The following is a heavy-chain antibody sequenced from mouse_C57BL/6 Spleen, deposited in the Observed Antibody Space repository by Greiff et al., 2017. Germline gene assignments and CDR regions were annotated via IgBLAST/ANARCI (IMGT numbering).Heavy chain of an antibody. J-gene: IGHJ4*01. CDR2: IRSKSNNYAK. CDR1: GFSFNTYA. V-gene: IGHV10-1*01. Sequence: DVMLVESGGGLVQPKGSLKLSCAASGFSFNTYAMNWVRQAPGKGLEWVARIRSKSNNYAKYYADSVKDRFTITRDDSESMLYLQMNNLKTEDTAMYYCVRRGYAMDYWGQGTSVTVSS. CDR3: VRRGYAMDY.